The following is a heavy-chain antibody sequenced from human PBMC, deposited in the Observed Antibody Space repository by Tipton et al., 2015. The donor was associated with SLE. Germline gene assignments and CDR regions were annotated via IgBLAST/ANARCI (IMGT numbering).Heavy chain of an antibody. V-gene: IGHV4-61*01. Sequence: TLSLTCTVSGGSVSSGSYYWSWIRQPPGKGLEWIGYIYYSGSTNYNPSLKSRVTISVDTSKNQFSLKLSSVTAADTAVYYRAREWSGSYRYYFDYWGQGTLVTVSS. D-gene: IGHD1-26*01. J-gene: IGHJ4*02. CDR1: GGSVSSGSYY. CDR3: AREWSGSYRYYFDY. CDR2: IYYSGST.